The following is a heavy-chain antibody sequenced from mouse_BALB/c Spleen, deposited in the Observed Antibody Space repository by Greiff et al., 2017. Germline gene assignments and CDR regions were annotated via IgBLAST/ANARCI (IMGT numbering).Heavy chain of an antibody. CDR3: ATRGVIHYYWYFDV. CDR1: GDSITSGY. J-gene: IGHJ1*01. V-gene: IGHV3-8*02. D-gene: IGHD1-2*01. CDR2: ISYSGST. Sequence: EGKLQESGPSLVKPSQTLSLTCSVTGDSITSGYWNWIRKFPGNKLEYMGYISYSGSTYYNPSLKSRISITRDTSKNQYYLQLNSVTTEDTATYYCATRGVIHYYWYFDVWGAGTTVTVSS.